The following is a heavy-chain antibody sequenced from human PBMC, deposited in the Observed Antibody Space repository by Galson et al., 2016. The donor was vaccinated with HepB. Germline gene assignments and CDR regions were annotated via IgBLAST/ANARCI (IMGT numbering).Heavy chain of an antibody. V-gene: IGHV3-49*03. D-gene: IGHD2-15*01. Sequence: SLRLSCAASGFTFGYHALSWFRQAPGKGLEWVAFIRSKAYGGTTEYAASVKGRFTISRDDSKSIAYLQMNSLKTEDTAVYYCTRDYGDCSGGSCYYFDYCGQGTLVTVSS. CDR3: TRDYGDCSGGSCYYFDY. CDR1: GFTFGYHA. CDR2: IRSKAYGGTT. J-gene: IGHJ4*02.